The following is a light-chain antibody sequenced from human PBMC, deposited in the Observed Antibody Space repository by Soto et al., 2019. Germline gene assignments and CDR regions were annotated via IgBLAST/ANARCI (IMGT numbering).Light chain of an antibody. CDR2: DVS. V-gene: IGLV2-14*01. Sequence: QSVLTQPASVSGSPGQSITISCTGTSSDVGGYNYVSWYQQHPDKAPKLMIYDVSNRPSGVSNRFSGSKSGNTASLTISGLQAEDEADYYCSSYTSSSTLAVFGTGTKVTVL. CDR1: SSDVGGYNY. J-gene: IGLJ1*01. CDR3: SSYTSSSTLAV.